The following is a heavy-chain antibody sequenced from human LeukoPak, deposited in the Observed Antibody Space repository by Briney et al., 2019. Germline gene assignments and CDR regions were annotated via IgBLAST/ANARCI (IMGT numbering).Heavy chain of an antibody. Sequence: GGPLRLSCAASGFTFSSYAMHWVRQAPGKGLEWVAVISYDGSNKYYADSVKGRFTISRDNSKNTLYLQMSSLRPEDTAVYYCARDFGVIRRSWGQGTLVSVSS. CDR1: GFTFSSYA. V-gene: IGHV3-30-3*01. CDR3: ARDFGVIRRS. D-gene: IGHD3-3*01. CDR2: ISYDGSNK. J-gene: IGHJ5*02.